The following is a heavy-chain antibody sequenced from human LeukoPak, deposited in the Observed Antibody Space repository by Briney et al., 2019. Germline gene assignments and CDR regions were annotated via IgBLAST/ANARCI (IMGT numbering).Heavy chain of an antibody. J-gene: IGHJ1*01. D-gene: IGHD3-22*01. CDR1: GFTVSSNY. V-gene: IGHV3-66*02. Sequence: GGSLRLSCAASGFTVSSNYMSWVRQAPGKGLEWVSVIYSGGSTYYADSVKGRFTISRDNSKNTLYLQMNSLRAEDTAVYYCARARRTYYYDGSGYYSEYFQHWGQGTLVTVS. CDR3: ARARRTYYYDGSGYYSEYFQH. CDR2: IYSGGST.